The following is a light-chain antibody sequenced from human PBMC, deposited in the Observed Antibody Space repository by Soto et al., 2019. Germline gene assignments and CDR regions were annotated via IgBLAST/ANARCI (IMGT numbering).Light chain of an antibody. V-gene: IGKV3-11*01. CDR3: QQYGSSGT. J-gene: IGKJ1*01. CDR1: HSLINH. Sequence: EILLTQSPATLTLSPGERATLSCRTRHSLINHLAWYQQKPGQPPRLLIHDASNRATGIPARFSGSGPGTDFTLTISSLEPEDFAVYYCQQYGSSGTFGQGTKVDIK. CDR2: DAS.